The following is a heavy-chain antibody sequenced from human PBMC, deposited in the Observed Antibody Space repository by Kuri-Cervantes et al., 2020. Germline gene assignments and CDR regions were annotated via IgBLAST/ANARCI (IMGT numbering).Heavy chain of an antibody. Sequence: ASVKVSCKASGYTFTSYDINWVRQATGQGLEWMGWMNPNSGNTGYAQKFQGRVTMTTDTSTSTAYMELRSLRSDDTAVYYCARSSPVGEGQQWLWVYGMDVWGQGTTVTVSS. CDR3: ARSSPVGEGQQWLWVYGMDV. J-gene: IGHJ6*02. CDR2: MNPNSGNT. V-gene: IGHV1-8*01. CDR1: GYTFTSYD. D-gene: IGHD6-19*01.